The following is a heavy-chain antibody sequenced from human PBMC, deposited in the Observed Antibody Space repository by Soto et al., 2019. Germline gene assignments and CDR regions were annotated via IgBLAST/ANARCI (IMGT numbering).Heavy chain of an antibody. CDR2: IIPIFGTA. CDR1: GGTFSSYA. V-gene: IGHV1-69*05. CDR3: ARGGAYSSSWYEGQYYFDY. D-gene: IGHD6-13*01. Sequence: SVKVSCKASGGTFSSYAISWVRQAPGQGLEWMGGIIPIFGTANYAQKLQGRVTMTTDTSTSTAYMELRSLRSDDTAVYYCARGGAYSSSWYEGQYYFDYWGQGTLVTVSS. J-gene: IGHJ4*02.